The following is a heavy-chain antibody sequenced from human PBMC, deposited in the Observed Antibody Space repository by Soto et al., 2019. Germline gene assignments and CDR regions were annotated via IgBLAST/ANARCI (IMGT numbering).Heavy chain of an antibody. Sequence: QVQLVQSGAEVKKPGSSVKVSCKASGGTFSSYTISWVRQAPGQGLEWMGRIIPILGIANYAQKFQGRVTITAEKSTSTAYMELSSLRSEDTAVYYCARDHVDHWFDPWGQGTLVTVSA. J-gene: IGHJ5*02. CDR1: GGTFSSYT. V-gene: IGHV1-69*08. CDR2: IIPILGIA. CDR3: ARDHVDHWFDP.